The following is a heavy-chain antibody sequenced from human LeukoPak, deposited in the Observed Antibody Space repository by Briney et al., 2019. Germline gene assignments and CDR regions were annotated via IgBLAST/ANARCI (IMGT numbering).Heavy chain of an antibody. D-gene: IGHD6-19*01. CDR1: GFTFNSYG. J-gene: IGHJ3*01. CDR2: IHYDVSKK. V-gene: IGHV3-30*02. CDR3: AKDLALAGTGGGFDV. Sequence: GGSLRLSCAASGFTFNSYGMHWVRQAPGKGLEWVAFIHYDVSKKFYTDSVKGRFTISKDNPKNTVYLQMSSLRAEDTALYYCAKDLALAGTGGGFDVWGQGTRVAVSS.